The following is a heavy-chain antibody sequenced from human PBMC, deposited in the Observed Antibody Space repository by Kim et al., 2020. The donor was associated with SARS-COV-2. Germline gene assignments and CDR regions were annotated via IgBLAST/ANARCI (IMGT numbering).Heavy chain of an antibody. J-gene: IGHJ5*02. CDR3: ARDQGLDDILTGDCWFDP. CDR2: INAGNGNT. D-gene: IGHD3-9*01. V-gene: IGHV1-3*01. CDR1: GYTFTSYA. Sequence: ASVKVSCKASGYTFTSYAMHWVRQAPGQRLEWMGWINAGNGNTKYSQKFQGRVTITRDTSASTAYMELSSLRSEDTAVYYCARDQGLDDILTGDCWFDPWGQGTLVTVSS.